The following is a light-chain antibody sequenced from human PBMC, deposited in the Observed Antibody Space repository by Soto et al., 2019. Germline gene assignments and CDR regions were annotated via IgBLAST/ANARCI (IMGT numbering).Light chain of an antibody. J-gene: IGKJ4*01. CDR2: GAS. CDR3: HQYYDTFRPT. CDR1: QSVSNY. Sequence: EIVMTQSPATLSVSPGKRATLSCRASQSVSNYLAWYQQKPGQVPRLLMYGASTRATDIPARFSGSGSGTEFTVTISSLQTEDFAVYYCHQYYDTFRPTFGGGTKLEIK. V-gene: IGKV3-15*01.